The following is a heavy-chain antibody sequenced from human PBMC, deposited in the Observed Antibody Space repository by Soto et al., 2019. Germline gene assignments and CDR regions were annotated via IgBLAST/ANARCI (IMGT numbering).Heavy chain of an antibody. CDR1: GGSISSYD. Sequence: SETLSLTCTVSGGSISSYDWSWIRQPPGKGLEWIGYIYYSGSTNYNPSLKSRVTISVDTSKNQFSLKLSSVTAADTAVYYCTRQDYGDYSYYMDVGGKGTTVTVSS. J-gene: IGHJ6*03. CDR3: TRQDYGDYSYYMDV. V-gene: IGHV4-59*08. D-gene: IGHD4-17*01. CDR2: IYYSGST.